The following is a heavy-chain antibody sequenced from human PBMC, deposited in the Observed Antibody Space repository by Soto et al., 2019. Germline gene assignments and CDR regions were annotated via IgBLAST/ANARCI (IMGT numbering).Heavy chain of an antibody. J-gene: IGHJ4*02. V-gene: IGHV3-23*01. CDR2: ISGSGGST. Sequence: GGSLRLSCAASGFTFSSYAMSWVRQAPGKGLEWVSAISGSGGSTYYADSVKGRFTISRDNSKNTLYLQMNSLRAEDTAVYYCAKDPDSSGYYGHYFDYWGQETLVTVSS. CDR3: AKDPDSSGYYGHYFDY. CDR1: GFTFSSYA. D-gene: IGHD3-22*01.